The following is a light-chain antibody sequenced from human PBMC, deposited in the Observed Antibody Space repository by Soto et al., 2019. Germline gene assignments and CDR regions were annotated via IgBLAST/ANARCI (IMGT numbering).Light chain of an antibody. J-gene: IGLJ2*01. CDR3: AAWDDSLSGPHVV. Sequence: QSVLTQPPSASGTPGQRVTISCSGSSSNIGSNYVYWYQQLPGTAPKLLIYRNNQRPSGVPDRFSGSKSGTSASLAISGLRSEYEADYYCAAWDDSLSGPHVVFCGGTKLTVL. CDR1: SSNIGSNY. V-gene: IGLV1-47*01. CDR2: RNN.